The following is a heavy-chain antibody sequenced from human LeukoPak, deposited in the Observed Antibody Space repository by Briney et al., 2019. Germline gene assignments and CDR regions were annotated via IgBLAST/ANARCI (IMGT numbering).Heavy chain of an antibody. CDR2: INHSGST. CDR1: GGSFSGYY. D-gene: IGHD3-22*01. J-gene: IGHJ4*02. V-gene: IGHV4-34*01. CDR3: ARGRTYYYDSSGYYSY. Sequence: SETLSLTCAVYGGSFSGYYWSWIRQPPGKGLEWIGEINHSGSTNYNPSLKGRVTISVDTSKNQYSLKLSSVTAADTAVYYCARGRTYYYDSSGYYSYWGQGTLVTVSS.